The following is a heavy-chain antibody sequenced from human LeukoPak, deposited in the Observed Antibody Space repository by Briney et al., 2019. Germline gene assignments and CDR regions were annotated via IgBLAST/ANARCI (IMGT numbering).Heavy chain of an antibody. V-gene: IGHV1-2*02. D-gene: IGHD3-16*01. J-gene: IGHJ5*02. Sequence: GASVKVSCKASGYTFTGYYMHWVRQAPGQGLEWMGWINPNSGGTNYAQKFQGRVTMTRDTSISTAYMELSRLRSDDTAVYYCARGGSRYGGNNWFDPWGQGTLVTVSP. CDR1: GYTFTGYY. CDR2: INPNSGGT. CDR3: ARGGSRYGGNNWFDP.